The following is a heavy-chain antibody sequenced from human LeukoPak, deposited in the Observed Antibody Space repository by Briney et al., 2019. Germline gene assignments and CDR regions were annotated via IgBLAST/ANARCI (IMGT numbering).Heavy chain of an antibody. D-gene: IGHD3-10*01. J-gene: IGHJ4*02. CDR1: ESPSSTPT. Sequence: GGSREPPWPFPESPSSTPTMAGAGQAQGKGLEWIGRSRNEGHSYSTDFAASVRGRASLSRDHSRNSLYLQINSLRTDDTAVYYCVALLRGIGYWGQGTLVTVSS. CDR2: SRNEGHSYST. CDR3: VALLRGIGY. V-gene: IGHV3-72*01.